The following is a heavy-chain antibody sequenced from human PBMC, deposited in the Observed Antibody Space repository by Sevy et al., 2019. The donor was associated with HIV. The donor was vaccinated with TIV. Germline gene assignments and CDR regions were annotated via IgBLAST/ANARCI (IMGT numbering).Heavy chain of an antibody. D-gene: IGHD3-3*01. CDR3: AKSGSAGDFWSGLGYFQH. CDR2: ISGRGGST. Sequence: GGSLRLSCAASGFTFSSYAMSWVRQAPGKGLEWVSAISGRGGSTYYADSVKGRFTISRANSKNTLYLQMNSLKAEDTAVYYCAKSGSAGDFWSGLGYFQHWGQGTLVTVSS. V-gene: IGHV3-23*01. J-gene: IGHJ1*01. CDR1: GFTFSSYA.